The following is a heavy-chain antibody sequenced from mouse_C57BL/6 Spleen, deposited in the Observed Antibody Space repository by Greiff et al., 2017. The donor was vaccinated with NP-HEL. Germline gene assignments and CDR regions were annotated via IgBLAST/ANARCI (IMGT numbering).Heavy chain of an antibody. J-gene: IGHJ4*01. CDR3: ARHYYGSSGAMDY. Sequence: QVQLKQSGAELVKPGASVKISCKASGYAFSSYWMNWVKQRPGKGLEWIGQIYPGDGDTNYNGKFKGKATLTADKSSSTAYMQLSSLTSEDSAVYFCARHYYGSSGAMDYWGQRTSVTVSS. D-gene: IGHD1-1*01. CDR2: IYPGDGDT. V-gene: IGHV1-80*01. CDR1: GYAFSSYW.